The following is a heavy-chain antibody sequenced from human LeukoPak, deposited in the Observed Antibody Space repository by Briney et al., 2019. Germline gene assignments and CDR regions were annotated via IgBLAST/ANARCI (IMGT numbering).Heavy chain of an antibody. V-gene: IGHV4-59*01. CDR2: IYYSGST. Sequence: SETLSLTCTVSGDSISSYYWSWIRQPPGKGLEWIGYIYYSGSTNYNPSLKSRVTISVDTSKNQFSLKLSSVTAADTAVYYCARFSSIAAAFDYWGQGTLVTVSS. D-gene: IGHD6-13*01. J-gene: IGHJ4*02. CDR3: ARFSSIAAAFDY. CDR1: GDSISSYY.